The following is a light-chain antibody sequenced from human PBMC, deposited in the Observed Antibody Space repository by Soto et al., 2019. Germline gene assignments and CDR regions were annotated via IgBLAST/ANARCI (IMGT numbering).Light chain of an antibody. V-gene: IGLV1-47*01. J-gene: IGLJ2*01. CDR3: AAWDDSLSVVV. CDR2: RNN. CDR1: SSNIGSNY. Sequence: QPVLTQPPSASGTPGQRVTISCSGSSSNIGSNYVYWYQQVPGTAPKLLIYRNNQRPSGVPDRFSGSKSGTSASLAISGLRSEDEADYYCAAWDDSLSVVVFGGGTKVTVL.